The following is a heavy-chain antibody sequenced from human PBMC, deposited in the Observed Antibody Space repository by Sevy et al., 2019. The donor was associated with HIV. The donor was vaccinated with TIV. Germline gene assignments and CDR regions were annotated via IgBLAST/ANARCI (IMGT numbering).Heavy chain of an antibody. CDR3: AKDSGSGWIILRGLDY. CDR2: IWYDGSNK. J-gene: IGHJ4*02. CDR1: GFTFSSYG. Sequence: GGSLRLSCAASGFTFSSYGMHWVRQAPGKGLEWVAVIWYDGSNKYCADSVKRRFTISRDNSKNTLYLQMNSVRAEDTAVYYCAKDSGSGWIILRGLDYWGQGTLVTVSS. D-gene: IGHD6-25*01. V-gene: IGHV3-33*06.